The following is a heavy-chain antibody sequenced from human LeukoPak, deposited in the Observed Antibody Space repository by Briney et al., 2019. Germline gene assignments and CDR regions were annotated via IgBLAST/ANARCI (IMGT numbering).Heavy chain of an antibody. CDR3: ARGCGGSCYSGIY. D-gene: IGHD2-15*01. Sequence: PGGSLRLSCAASGLTVSSNYMSWVRQAPGKGLEWVSVIYSGGSTYYADSVKGRFTISRDNSKNTLYLQMNSLRAEDTAVYYCARGCGGSCYSGIYWGQGTLVTVSS. V-gene: IGHV3-66*01. J-gene: IGHJ4*02. CDR2: IYSGGST. CDR1: GLTVSSNY.